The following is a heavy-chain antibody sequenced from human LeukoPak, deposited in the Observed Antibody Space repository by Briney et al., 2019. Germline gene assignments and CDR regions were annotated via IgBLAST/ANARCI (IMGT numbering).Heavy chain of an antibody. D-gene: IGHD6-13*01. Sequence: TGGSLRLSCAASGFTFSDFHMSWVRQAPGKGLEWLSFISNSGSRIYYADSVKGRFTMSRDNAKNSLFLQMNSLRAEDTAVYYCARDSVGGSWYDSDYWGQGILVTVSS. CDR3: ARDSVGGSWYDSDY. J-gene: IGHJ4*02. CDR1: GFTFSDFH. V-gene: IGHV3-11*01. CDR2: ISNSGSRI.